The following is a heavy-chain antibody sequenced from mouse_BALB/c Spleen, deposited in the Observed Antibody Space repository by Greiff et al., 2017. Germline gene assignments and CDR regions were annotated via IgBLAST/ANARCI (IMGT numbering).Heavy chain of an antibody. J-gene: IGHJ4*01. D-gene: IGHD1-1*01. CDR1: GYSFTSYN. CDR3: ARADYYEANAMDD. Sequence: LQESGPELVKPGASVKVSCKASGYSFTSYNMYWVKQSPGKSLEWIGYLDPYNGGTSYNQKFKGKATLTVDKSSSTAYMNLNSLTSEDSAVDYCARADYYEANAMDDWGQGTSVTVSS. CDR2: LDPYNGGT. V-gene: IGHV1S135*01.